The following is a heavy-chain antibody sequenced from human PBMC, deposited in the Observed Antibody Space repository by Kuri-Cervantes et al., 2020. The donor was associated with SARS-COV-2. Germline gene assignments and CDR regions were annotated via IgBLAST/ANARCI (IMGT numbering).Heavy chain of an antibody. J-gene: IGHJ4*02. CDR2: ISSSSSYI. CDR1: GFTFSSYS. V-gene: IGHV3-21*01. D-gene: IGHD2/OR15-2a*01. CDR3: ARGLNIAQPVDFDY. Sequence: GESLKISCAASGFTFSSYSMNWVRQAPGKGPEWVSSISSSSSYIYYADSVKGRFTISRDNAKNSLYLQMNSLRAEDTAVYYCARGLNIAQPVDFDYWGQGTLVTVSS.